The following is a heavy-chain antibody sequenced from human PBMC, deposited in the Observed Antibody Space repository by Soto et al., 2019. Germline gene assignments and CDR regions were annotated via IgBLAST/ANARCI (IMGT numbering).Heavy chain of an antibody. CDR3: AKIVATVAYYYYGMDV. CDR2: ISYDGSNK. CDR1: GFTFSSYG. J-gene: IGHJ6*02. Sequence: GGSLRLSCAASGFTFSSYGMHWVRQAPGKGLEWVAVISYDGSNKYYADSVKGRFTISRDNSKNTLYLQMNSLRAEDTAVYYCAKIVATVAYYYYGMDVRGQGTTVNVSS. V-gene: IGHV3-30*18. D-gene: IGHD5-12*01.